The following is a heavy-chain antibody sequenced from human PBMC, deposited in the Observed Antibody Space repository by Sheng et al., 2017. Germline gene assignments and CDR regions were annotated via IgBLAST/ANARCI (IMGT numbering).Heavy chain of an antibody. V-gene: IGHV3-11*05. J-gene: IGHJ3*02. CDR3: ARRGRGVTWAFDI. CDR1: GFTLSDFY. Sequence: QVQLVESGGGLVKPGGSLRLSCGASGFTLSDFYMSWIRQAPGKGLEWVSYVSSSSRYTDYADSVKGRFTISRDNAQNSVHLQMNSLRAEDTAVYYCARRGRGVTWAFDIWGQGTMVAVSS. CDR2: VSSSSRYT. D-gene: IGHD3-10*01.